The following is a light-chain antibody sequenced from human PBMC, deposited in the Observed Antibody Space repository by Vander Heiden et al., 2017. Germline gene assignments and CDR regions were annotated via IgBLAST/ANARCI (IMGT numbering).Light chain of an antibody. CDR3: QQSYITPPFT. CDR2: STS. Sequence: IQMTQSPSSLSTDVGDRVTITSRTSKDVYTNLICYQQKPGQAPNLLIYSTSTLQTGVAPRFSGSGSGRNFTLTISDLQPDDSATYYCQQSYITPPFTFGPGTKVEIK. V-gene: IGKV1-39*01. CDR1: KDVYTN. J-gene: IGKJ3*01.